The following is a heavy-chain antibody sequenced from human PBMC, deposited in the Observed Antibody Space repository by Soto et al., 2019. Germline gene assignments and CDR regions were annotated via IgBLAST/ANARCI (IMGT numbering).Heavy chain of an antibody. V-gene: IGHV3-30*03. D-gene: IGHD1-26*01. CDR2: ISYDGSNK. CDR3: ARWALLAYSGMDV. Sequence: QVQLVESGGGVVQPGRSLRLSCAASGFTFSSYGMHWVRQAPGKGLEWVAVISYDGSNKYYADSVKGRFTISRDNSKNTLYLQMNSLRAEDTAVYYCARWALLAYSGMDVWGQGTTVNVSS. CDR1: GFTFSSYG. J-gene: IGHJ6*02.